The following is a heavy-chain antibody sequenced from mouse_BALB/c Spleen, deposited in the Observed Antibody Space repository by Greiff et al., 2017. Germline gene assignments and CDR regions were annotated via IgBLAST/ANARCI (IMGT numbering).Heavy chain of an antibody. D-gene: IGHD1-2*01. Sequence: QQSCKASGYTFTSYWMHWVKQRPGQGLEWIGEIDPSDSYTNYNQKFKSKATLTVDNSSSTAYMELRSLTSEDSAVYYCARERYGYYFDYWGQGTTLTVSS. CDR3: ARERYGYYFDY. CDR1: GYTFTSYW. V-gene: IGHV1-69*02. J-gene: IGHJ2*01. CDR2: IDPSDSYT.